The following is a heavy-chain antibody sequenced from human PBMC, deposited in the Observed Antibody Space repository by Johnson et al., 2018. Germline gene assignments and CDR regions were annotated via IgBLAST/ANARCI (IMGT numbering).Heavy chain of an antibody. CDR1: GFTFSNAW. D-gene: IGHD2-21*02. CDR3: TTDKSSWDCGGDCYRGRAFDI. J-gene: IGHJ3*02. V-gene: IGHV3-15*01. CDR2: IKSKTDGGTI. Sequence: VQLVQSGGGLVKPGGSLRLSCVASGFTFSNAWMSWVRQAPGKGLEWVGRIKSKTDGGTIDYAAPVKGRFTISRDDSKNPLYLQMNSLNTEEKALYYCTTDKSSWDCGGDCYRGRAFDIWGQGTMVTVSS.